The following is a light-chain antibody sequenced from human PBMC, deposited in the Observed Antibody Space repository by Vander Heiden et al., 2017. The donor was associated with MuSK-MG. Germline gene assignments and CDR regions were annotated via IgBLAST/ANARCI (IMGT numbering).Light chain of an antibody. CDR3: QQYDTFPWT. J-gene: IGKJ1*01. Sequence: DIQMTQSPFTLSASVGDRVTITCRASQNINNWLAWYQQKSGKAPKLLIYKTSSLESGVPSRFSGSGSGTKFTLTISSLQPDDFASYYFQQYDTFPWTFGPGTKVDIK. CDR2: KTS. CDR1: QNINNW. V-gene: IGKV1-5*03.